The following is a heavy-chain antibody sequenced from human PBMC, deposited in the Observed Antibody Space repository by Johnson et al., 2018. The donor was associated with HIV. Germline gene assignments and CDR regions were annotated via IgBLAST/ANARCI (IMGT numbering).Heavy chain of an antibody. V-gene: IGHV3-23*04. Sequence: VQLVESGGGVVQPGRSLRLSCAASGFTFSSYAMDWVRQTPGKGLAWVSAVSAGGDNTYYADSVKGRFTISRDNAKNSLYLQMNSLRAEDTAVYYCAREGGIAAAGTDAFDIWGQGTMVTVSS. CDR3: AREGGIAAAGTDAFDI. CDR2: VSAGGDNT. J-gene: IGHJ3*02. CDR1: GFTFSSYA. D-gene: IGHD6-13*01.